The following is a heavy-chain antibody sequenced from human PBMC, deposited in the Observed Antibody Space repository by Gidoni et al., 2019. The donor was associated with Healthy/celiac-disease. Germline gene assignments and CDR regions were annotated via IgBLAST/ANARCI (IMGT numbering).Heavy chain of an antibody. CDR3: ASLFKRRDSSGPFGY. V-gene: IGHV5-51*01. CDR1: GYSFTSYW. CDR2: IYPGDSDT. Sequence: EVQLVQSGAEVKKPGESLTISCKGSGYSFTSYWIGWVRQMPGKGLEWMGIIYPGDSDTRYSPSFQGQVTISADKSISTAYLQWSSLKASDTAMYYCASLFKRRDSSGPFGYWGQGTLVTVSS. D-gene: IGHD3-22*01. J-gene: IGHJ4*02.